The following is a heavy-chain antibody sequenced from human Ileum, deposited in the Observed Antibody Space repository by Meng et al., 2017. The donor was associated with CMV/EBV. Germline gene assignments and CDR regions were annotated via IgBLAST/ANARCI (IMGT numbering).Heavy chain of an antibody. V-gene: IGHV4-34*01. J-gene: IGHJ5*02. CDR3: ARQNCSLTSCSFGGWFDP. D-gene: IGHD2-2*01. Sequence: QAPIQEWGAGLLKPSETLSLTCAVYGGPFSGYYWTWIHQSPGRGLEWIGEIDHSGSTNCIPSLKSRVTMSVDTPNNQFSLKLSSVTAADTAVYYCARQNCSLTSCSFGGWFDPWGQGTLVTVSS. CDR1: GGPFSGYY. CDR2: IDHSGST.